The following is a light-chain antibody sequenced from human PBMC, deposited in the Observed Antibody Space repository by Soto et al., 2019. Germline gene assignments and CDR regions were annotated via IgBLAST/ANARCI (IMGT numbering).Light chain of an antibody. CDR1: QSFSTSY. CDR2: AAS. J-gene: IGKJ4*01. Sequence: IVLTQSPGTVSLSPGERATLSCRASQSFSTSYLAWYQQKPGQAPRLLIFAASSRASGIPDRFSGSGSGTDFTLTIDRLEPEDFAVYYCQQYSTSPLTFGGGTKVDIK. CDR3: QQYSTSPLT. V-gene: IGKV3-20*01.